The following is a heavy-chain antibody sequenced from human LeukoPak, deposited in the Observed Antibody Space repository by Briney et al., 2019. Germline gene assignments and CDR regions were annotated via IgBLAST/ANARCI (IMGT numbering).Heavy chain of an antibody. CDR3: ATHSSGWYRKDY. V-gene: IGHV1-69*05. Sequence: ASVKVSCKASGGTFTSYTVSWVRQAPGQGLEWMGRIIPMSGTVKYAQKFQGRVTITTDESTSTAYMELSSLRSEDTAVYYCATHSSGWYRKDYWGQGTLVTVSS. CDR1: GGTFTSYT. CDR2: IIPMSGTV. J-gene: IGHJ4*02. D-gene: IGHD6-19*01.